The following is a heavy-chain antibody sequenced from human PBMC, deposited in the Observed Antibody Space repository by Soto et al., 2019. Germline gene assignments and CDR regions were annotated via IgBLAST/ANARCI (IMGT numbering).Heavy chain of an antibody. CDR3: ARDRSHDYRLHLDY. Sequence: QVQLVESGGGVVQPGRSLRLSCAASGFTFSSYGMHWVRQAPGKGLEWVAVIWYDGSNKYYADSVKGRFTISRDNSKNTLYLQMNSLRAEDTAVYYCARDRSHDYRLHLDYWGQGTLVTVSS. J-gene: IGHJ4*02. D-gene: IGHD4-4*01. CDR2: IWYDGSNK. CDR1: GFTFSSYG. V-gene: IGHV3-33*01.